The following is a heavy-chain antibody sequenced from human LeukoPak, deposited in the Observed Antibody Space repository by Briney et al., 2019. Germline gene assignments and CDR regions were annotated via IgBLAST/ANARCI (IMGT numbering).Heavy chain of an antibody. Sequence: VASVKVSCKASGGTFSSYTINWVRQAPGQGLEWMGWINPNSGGTNYAQKFQGRVTMTRDTSISTAYMELSRLRSDDTAVYYCARSRGLVTNDYWGQGTLVTVSS. CDR3: ARSRGLVTNDY. V-gene: IGHV1-2*02. CDR1: GGTFSSYT. CDR2: INPNSGGT. J-gene: IGHJ4*02. D-gene: IGHD3/OR15-3a*01.